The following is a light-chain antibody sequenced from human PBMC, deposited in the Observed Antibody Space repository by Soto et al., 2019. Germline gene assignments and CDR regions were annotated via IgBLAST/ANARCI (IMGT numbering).Light chain of an antibody. Sequence: QSVLTQPASVSGFPGQSITISCTGTSIDVGGYNFVSWYQQHPGKAPKLMIYDVSDRPSGVSNRFSGSKSGNTASLTISGLQAEDEADYYCSSYTSSTTQVFGTGTKVPS. J-gene: IGLJ1*01. V-gene: IGLV2-14*01. CDR3: SSYTSSTTQV. CDR1: SIDVGGYNF. CDR2: DVS.